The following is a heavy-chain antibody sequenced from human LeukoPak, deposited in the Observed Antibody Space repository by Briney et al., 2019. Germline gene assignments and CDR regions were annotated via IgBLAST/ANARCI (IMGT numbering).Heavy chain of an antibody. Sequence: SETLSLTCAVYGGSFSGYYWSWIRQPPGKGLEWIGEINHSGSTNYSPSLKSRVTISVDTSKNQFSLKLSSVTAADTAVYYCARGRTPYYYDSSGYKYYFDYRGQGTLVTVSS. CDR1: GGSFSGYY. J-gene: IGHJ4*02. CDR3: ARGRTPYYYDSSGYKYYFDY. V-gene: IGHV4-34*01. D-gene: IGHD3-22*01. CDR2: INHSGST.